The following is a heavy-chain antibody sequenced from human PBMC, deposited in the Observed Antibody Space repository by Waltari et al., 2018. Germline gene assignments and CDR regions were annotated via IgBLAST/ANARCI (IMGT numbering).Heavy chain of an antibody. D-gene: IGHD6-6*01. CDR2: VSYDGSNK. CDR3: ASALYSSSWGPFDY. V-gene: IGHV3-30-3*01. J-gene: IGHJ4*02. Sequence: QVQLVESGGGVVQPGRSLRLACAASGFTFSSYAMHWVRAAPGKGLEWVAVVSYDGSNKNYADSVKGRFTISRDNSKNTLYLQMNSLRAEDTAVYFCASALYSSSWGPFDYWGQGTLVTVSS. CDR1: GFTFSSYA.